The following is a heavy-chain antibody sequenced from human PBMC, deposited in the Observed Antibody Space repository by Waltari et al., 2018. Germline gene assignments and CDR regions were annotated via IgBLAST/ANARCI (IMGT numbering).Heavy chain of an antibody. CDR2: ISDDGSNK. CDR3: ARAYCGGDCYRDDY. CDR1: GFTFSSYA. Sequence: QVQLVESGGGVVQPGRSLRLSCAASGFTFSSYAMHWVRQAPGKGLEWVAVISDDGSNKYYADSVKGRFTISRDNSKNTLYLQMNSLRAEDTAVYYCARAYCGGDCYRDDYWGQGTLVTVSS. V-gene: IGHV3-30-3*01. D-gene: IGHD2-21*01. J-gene: IGHJ4*02.